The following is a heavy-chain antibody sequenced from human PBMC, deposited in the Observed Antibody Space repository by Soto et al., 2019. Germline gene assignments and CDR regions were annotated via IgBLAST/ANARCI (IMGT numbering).Heavy chain of an antibody. CDR3: ARDHLVGATNFDY. Sequence: PGGSLRLSCAASGFTFSSYWMSWVRQAPGKGLAWVANIKQDGSEKYYVDSVKGRFTISRDNAKNSLYLQMNSLRAEDTAVYFCARDHLVGATNFDYWGQGTLVTVSS. CDR2: IKQDGSEK. V-gene: IGHV3-7*03. CDR1: GFTFSSYW. D-gene: IGHD1-26*01. J-gene: IGHJ4*02.